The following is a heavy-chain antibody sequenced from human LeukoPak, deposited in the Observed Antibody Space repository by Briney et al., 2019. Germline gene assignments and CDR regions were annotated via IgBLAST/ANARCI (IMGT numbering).Heavy chain of an antibody. D-gene: IGHD6-13*01. CDR2: IYYSGST. J-gene: IGHJ4*02. CDR3: ATLIAAAGPWYFDY. CDR1: GGSISSYY. Sequence: PSETLSLTCTVSGGSISSYYWSWIRQPPGKGLEWIGYIYYSGSTNYNPSLKSRVTISVDTSKNQFSLKLSSVTAADTAVYYCATLIAAAGPWYFDYWGQGTLVTVSS. V-gene: IGHV4-59*01.